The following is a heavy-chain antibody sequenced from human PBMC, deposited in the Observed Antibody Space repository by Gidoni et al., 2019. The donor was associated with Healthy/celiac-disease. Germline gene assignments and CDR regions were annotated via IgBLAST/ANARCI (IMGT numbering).Heavy chain of an antibody. CDR2: ISIISSYI. CDR1: GFTCRSYS. Sequence: EVQLVESGGGLIKPGGSLRLSCAASGFTCRSYSRNGVRQAPGKGREWVSSISIISSYIYYADSVKGRVTISRDNAKNSLYLQMNSLRAEDTAVYYCARDLSPDYYYGIDVWGQGTTVTVSS. D-gene: IGHD3-16*01. V-gene: IGHV3-21*02. J-gene: IGHJ6*02. CDR3: ARDLSPDYYYGIDV.